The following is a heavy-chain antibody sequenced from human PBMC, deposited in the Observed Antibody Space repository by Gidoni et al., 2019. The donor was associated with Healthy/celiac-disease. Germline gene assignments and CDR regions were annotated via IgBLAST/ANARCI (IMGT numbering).Heavy chain of an antibody. CDR2: INAGNGNT. CDR1: GYTFTSYA. V-gene: IGHV1-3*01. CDR3: ARGRRPPGPGDYMDV. Sequence: QVQLVQSGAEVKKPGASVKVSCKASGYTFTSYAMHWVRQAPGQRLEWMGWINAGNGNTKYSQKFQGRVTITRDTSASTAYMELSSLRSEDTAVYYCARGRRPPGPGDYMDVWGKGTTVTVSS. D-gene: IGHD1-1*01. J-gene: IGHJ6*03.